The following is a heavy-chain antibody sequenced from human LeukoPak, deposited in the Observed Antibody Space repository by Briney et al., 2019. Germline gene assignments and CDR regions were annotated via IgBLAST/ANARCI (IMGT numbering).Heavy chain of an antibody. CDR1: GYTFTSYD. CDR3: ARSSYDFWSGYVSEPFDY. Sequence: ASVKVSCKASGYTFTSYDINWVRQATGQGLEWMGWMNPNSGNTGYAQKFQGRVTMTRNTSISTAYMELSSLRSEDTAVYYCARSSYDFWSGYVSEPFDYWGQGTLVTVSS. CDR2: MNPNSGNT. J-gene: IGHJ4*02. V-gene: IGHV1-8*01. D-gene: IGHD3-3*01.